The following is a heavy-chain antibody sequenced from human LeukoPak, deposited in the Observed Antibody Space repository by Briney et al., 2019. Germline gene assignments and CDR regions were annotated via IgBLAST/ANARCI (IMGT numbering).Heavy chain of an antibody. Sequence: PSQTLSLTCTVSGGSISSGGYYWSWIRQHPGKGLEWIGYIYYSGSTYYNPSLKSRVTISVDTSKNQFSLKLSSVTAADTAVYYCARYIWFGELSSYYGMDVWGQGTTVTVSS. CDR3: ARYIWFGELSSYYGMDV. J-gene: IGHJ6*02. V-gene: IGHV4-31*03. D-gene: IGHD3-10*01. CDR2: IYYSGST. CDR1: GGSISSGGYY.